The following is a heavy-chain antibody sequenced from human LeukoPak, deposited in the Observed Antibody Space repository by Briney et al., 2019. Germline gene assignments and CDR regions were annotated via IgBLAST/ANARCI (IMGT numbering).Heavy chain of an antibody. CDR2: ISAYNGNT. CDR1: GYTFTSYG. CDR3: ARVVFSAQQLNWFDP. D-gene: IGHD6-13*01. Sequence: ASVKVSCKASGYTFTSYGISWVRQAPGQGLEWMGWISAYNGNTNYAQKLQGRVTVTTDTSTSTAYMELRSLRSDDTAVYYCARVVFSAQQLNWFDPWGQGTLVTVSS. V-gene: IGHV1-18*01. J-gene: IGHJ5*02.